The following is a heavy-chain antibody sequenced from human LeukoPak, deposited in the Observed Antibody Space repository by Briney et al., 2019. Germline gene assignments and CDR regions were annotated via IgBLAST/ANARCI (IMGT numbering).Heavy chain of an antibody. D-gene: IGHD3-16*01. J-gene: IGHJ6*03. CDR1: GFTFSSYS. Sequence: GGSLRLSCAASGFTFSSYSMNWVRQAPGKGLEWVSSISSSSSYIYYADSVKGRFTVSRDNAKNSLYLQMNSLRAEDTAVYYCARDLMDYEEFYYMDVWGKGTTVTVSS. CDR2: ISSSSSYI. CDR3: ARDLMDYEEFYYMDV. V-gene: IGHV3-21*01.